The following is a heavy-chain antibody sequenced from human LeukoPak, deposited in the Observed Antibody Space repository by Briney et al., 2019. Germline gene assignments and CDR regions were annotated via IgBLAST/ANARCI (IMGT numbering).Heavy chain of an antibody. Sequence: SETLSLTCAVYGGSFSGYYWSWIRQPQGKGLEWIGEINHSGSTNYNPSLKSRVTISVDTSKNQFSLKLSSVTAADTAVYYCARCRYFDWLLSHNWFDPWGQGTLVTVSS. CDR2: INHSGST. J-gene: IGHJ5*02. D-gene: IGHD3-9*01. CDR3: ARCRYFDWLLSHNWFDP. V-gene: IGHV4-34*01. CDR1: GGSFSGYY.